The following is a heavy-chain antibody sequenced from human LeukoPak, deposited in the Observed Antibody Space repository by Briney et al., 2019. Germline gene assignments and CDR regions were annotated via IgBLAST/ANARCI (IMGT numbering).Heavy chain of an antibody. CDR3: ARDRGRGFDP. CDR2: IKQDGSDK. J-gene: IGHJ5*02. V-gene: IGHV3-7*01. D-gene: IGHD3-10*01. Sequence: TGGSLRLSCVASGFTFSNYWMSWVRQAPGKGLEWVANIKQDGSDKYYVGSVKGRFTISKDNAKNSLFLQMNSLRAEDTAVYYCARDRGRGFDPWGQGTPVTVSS. CDR1: GFTFSNYW.